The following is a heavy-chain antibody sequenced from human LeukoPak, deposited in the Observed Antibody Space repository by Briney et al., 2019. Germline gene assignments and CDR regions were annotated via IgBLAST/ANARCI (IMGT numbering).Heavy chain of an antibody. CDR3: ARSGGALGYYYMDV. CDR2: IIPIFGTA. CDR1: GYTFTGYY. D-gene: IGHD3-16*01. J-gene: IGHJ6*03. V-gene: IGHV1-69*13. Sequence: ASVKVSCKASGYTFTGYYMHWVRQAPGQGLEWMGGIIPIFGTANYAQKFQGRVTITADESTSTAYMELSSLRSEDTAVYYCARSGGALGYYYMDVWGKGTTVTVSS.